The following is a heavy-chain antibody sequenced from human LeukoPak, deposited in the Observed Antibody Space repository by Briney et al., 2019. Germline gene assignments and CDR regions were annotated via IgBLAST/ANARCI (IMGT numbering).Heavy chain of an antibody. CDR1: GFTFSSYA. J-gene: IGHJ4*02. Sequence: PGGSLRLSCAASGFTFSSYAMSWVRQAPGKGLEWVSAISGSGGSTYYADSVKGRFTISRDNSKNTLYLQMNSLRAEDTAVYYCAKDSRVLLWFGELLQPFDYWGQGTLVTVSS. V-gene: IGHV3-23*01. CDR2: ISGSGGST. CDR3: AKDSRVLLWFGELLQPFDY. D-gene: IGHD3-10*01.